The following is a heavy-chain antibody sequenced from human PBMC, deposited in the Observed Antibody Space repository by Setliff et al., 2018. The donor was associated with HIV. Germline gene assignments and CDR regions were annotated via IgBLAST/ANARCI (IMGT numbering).Heavy chain of an antibody. CDR1: GGSFSGYY. J-gene: IGHJ4*02. CDR3: ARGTAIAVAGTTYFDY. Sequence: SETLSLTCAVHGGSFSGYYWSWIRQPPGKGLEWIGEINHSGSTNYNPSLKSRVTISVDTSRNQFSLKLSSVTAADTAVYYCARGTAIAVAGTTYFDYWGQGTLVTVSS. V-gene: IGHV4-34*01. CDR2: INHSGST. D-gene: IGHD6-19*01.